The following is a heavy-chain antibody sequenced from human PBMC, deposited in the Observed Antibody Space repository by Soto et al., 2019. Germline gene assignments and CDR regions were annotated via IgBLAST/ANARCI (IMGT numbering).Heavy chain of an antibody. CDR2: NT. D-gene: IGHD1-7*01. CDR3: ARVGPHIYGGSWNYYFDY. CDR1: GYTFANYG. Sequence: QVQLVQSGAEVKEPGASVKISCKTSGYTFANYGVTWVRQAPGQGLEWVGCNTDYAQKFQGTVTMTRDTSTSTAYLELRSLNSDDTTVYYCARVGPHIYGGSWNYYFDYWGQGTLDTVSS. V-gene: IGHV1-18*01. J-gene: IGHJ4*02.